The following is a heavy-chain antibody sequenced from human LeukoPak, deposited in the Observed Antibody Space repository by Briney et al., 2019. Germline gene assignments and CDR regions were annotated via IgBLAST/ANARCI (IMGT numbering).Heavy chain of an antibody. CDR3: ATAGYGSYNFDY. J-gene: IGHJ4*02. Sequence: ASVKVSCKASGYTFTSYGINWVRQAPGQGLEWMGWISPYNDNTNYAQKFQGRVTVTTDTSTSTAHMEVRSLRSDDTAVYYCATAGYGSYNFDYWGQGTLVTVSS. CDR1: GYTFTSYG. V-gene: IGHV1-18*01. D-gene: IGHD1-26*01. CDR2: ISPYNDNT.